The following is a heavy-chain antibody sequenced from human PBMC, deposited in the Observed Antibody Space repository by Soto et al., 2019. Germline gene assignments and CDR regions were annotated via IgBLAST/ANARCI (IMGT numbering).Heavy chain of an antibody. V-gene: IGHV3-21*01. D-gene: IGHD6-19*01. CDR1: GFTFSSYS. CDR2: ISSSSSYI. J-gene: IGHJ3*02. CDR3: ERDASSGWDDEAFDI. Sequence: GGSLRLSCAASGFTFSSYSMNWVRQAPGKGLEWVSSISSSSSYIYYADSVKGRFTISRDNAKNSLYLQMNSLRAEDTAVYYCERDASSGWDDEAFDIWGQGTMVTVS.